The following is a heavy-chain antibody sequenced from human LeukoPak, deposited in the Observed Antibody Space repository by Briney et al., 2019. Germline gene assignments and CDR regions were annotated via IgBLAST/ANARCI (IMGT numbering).Heavy chain of an antibody. J-gene: IGHJ3*02. CDR2: IYPGDSDT. D-gene: IGHD3-22*01. V-gene: IGHV5-51*01. CDR3: ARHSYYYDSSGYYHGDAFDI. Sequence: GESLKISCKGSGYSFTSYWIAWVRQMPGKGLEWMGIIYPGDSDTRYSPSFQGQVTISADKSISTAYLQWSSLKASDTAMYYCARHSYYYDSSGYYHGDAFDIWGQGTMATVSS. CDR1: GYSFTSYW.